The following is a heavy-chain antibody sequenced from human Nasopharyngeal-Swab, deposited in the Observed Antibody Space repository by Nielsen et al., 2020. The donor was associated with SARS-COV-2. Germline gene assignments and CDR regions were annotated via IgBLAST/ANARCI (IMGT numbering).Heavy chain of an antibody. D-gene: IGHD1-26*01. CDR1: GGTFSSYA. V-gene: IGHV1-46*01. J-gene: IGHJ4*02. Sequence: ASVKVSCKASGGTFSSYAISWVRQAPGQGLEWMGIINPSGGSTSYAQKFQGRVTMTRDTSTSTVYMELSSLRSEDTAVYYCARDLPYSGWDYWGQGTLVTVSS. CDR2: INPSGGST. CDR3: ARDLPYSGWDY.